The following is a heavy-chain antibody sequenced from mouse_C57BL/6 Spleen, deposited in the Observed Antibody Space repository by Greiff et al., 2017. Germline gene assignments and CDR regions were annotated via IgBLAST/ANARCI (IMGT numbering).Heavy chain of an antibody. D-gene: IGHD2-3*01. CDR3: ARGNDGYLFAY. Sequence: VKLQQPGAELVKPGASVKLSCKASGYTFTSYWMHWVKQRPGQGLEWIGMIHPNSGSTNYNEKFKSKATLTVAKSSSTAYMQLSSLTSEDSAVYYCARGNDGYLFAYWGQGTLVTVSA. V-gene: IGHV1-64*01. CDR2: IHPNSGST. CDR1: GYTFTSYW. J-gene: IGHJ3*01.